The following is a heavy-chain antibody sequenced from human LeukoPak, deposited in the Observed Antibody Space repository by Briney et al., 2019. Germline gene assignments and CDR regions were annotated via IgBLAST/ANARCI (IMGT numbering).Heavy chain of an antibody. Sequence: SGGSLRLSCAASGFTFSTYAMSWVRQAPGQGLEWVSTISGSSGDTYYADSVKGRFTISRDNPKNTLYLQMNSLRVEDTAVYYCAKGPSSYDFWSGYERGGDDYWGQGTLVTVSS. V-gene: IGHV3-23*01. J-gene: IGHJ4*02. CDR1: GFTFSTYA. D-gene: IGHD3-3*01. CDR2: ISGSSGDT. CDR3: AKGPSSYDFWSGYERGGDDY.